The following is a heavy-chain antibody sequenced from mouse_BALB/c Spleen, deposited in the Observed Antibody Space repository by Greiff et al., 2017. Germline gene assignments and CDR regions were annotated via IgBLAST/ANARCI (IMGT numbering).Heavy chain of an antibody. CDR2: IWGDGST. Sequence: VQLVESGPGLVAPSQSLSITCTVSGFSLTGYGVNWVRQPPGKGLEWLGMIWGDGSTDYNSALKSRLSISKDNSKSQVFLKMNSLQTDDTARYYCARYYYGSSYDLAYWGQGALVTVSA. V-gene: IGHV2-6-7*01. D-gene: IGHD1-1*01. J-gene: IGHJ3*01. CDR1: GFSLTGYG. CDR3: ARYYYGSSYDLAY.